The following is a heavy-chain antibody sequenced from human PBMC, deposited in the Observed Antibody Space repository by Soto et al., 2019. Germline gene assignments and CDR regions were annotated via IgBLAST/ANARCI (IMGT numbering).Heavy chain of an antibody. D-gene: IGHD2-2*01. CDR2: ISSGGSTI. Sequence: EVQLVESGGGLVQPGGSLRLSCAASGFTFSSYSMNWVRQAPGKGLEWLSYISSGGSTIYYADSVKGRFTISRDNAKNSLYLQMNSLRAEDTAVYYCARGRGYCSSTSCYPYFDYWGQGTLVTVSS. CDR1: GFTFSSYS. J-gene: IGHJ4*02. V-gene: IGHV3-48*01. CDR3: ARGRGYCSSTSCYPYFDY.